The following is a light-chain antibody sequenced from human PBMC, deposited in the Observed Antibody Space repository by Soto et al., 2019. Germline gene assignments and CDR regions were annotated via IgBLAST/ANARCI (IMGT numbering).Light chain of an antibody. CDR1: SSDVGIYNY. CDR2: EVS. CDR3: ASFTSISTYV. J-gene: IGLJ1*01. Sequence: QSALTQAASVSGSPGQSITISCTGSSSDVGIYNYVSWYQQHPGKAPKFLIYEVSTRPPGVSDRFSGSKSDNTASLTISGLQAEDEAVYYCASFTSISTYVFGTGTKLTVL. V-gene: IGLV2-14*01.